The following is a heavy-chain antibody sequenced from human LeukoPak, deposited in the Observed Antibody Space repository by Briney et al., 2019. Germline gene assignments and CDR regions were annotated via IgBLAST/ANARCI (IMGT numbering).Heavy chain of an antibody. CDR2: IIPIFGTA. V-gene: IGHV1-69*01. Sequence: ASVKVSCKASGGTFSSYAISWGRQAPGQGLEWMGGIIPIFGTANYAQKFQGRVTITADESTSTAYMELSSLRSEDTAVYYCAREAGYSSGWYPDYWGQGTLVTVSS. J-gene: IGHJ4*02. CDR3: AREAGYSSGWYPDY. D-gene: IGHD6-19*01. CDR1: GGTFSSYA.